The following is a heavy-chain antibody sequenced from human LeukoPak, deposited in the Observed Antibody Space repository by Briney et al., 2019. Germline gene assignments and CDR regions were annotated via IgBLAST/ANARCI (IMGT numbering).Heavy chain of an antibody. CDR1: GFTFSSYG. J-gene: IGHJ4*02. CDR3: VRRVVTAMSFGY. CDR2: ISYDGSNK. V-gene: IGHV3-30*03. D-gene: IGHD2-21*02. Sequence: GRSLRLSCAASGFTFSSYGMHWVRQAPGKGLEWVAVISYDGSNKYYADSVKGRFTISRDNSKNTLYLQMNSLRAEDTAVYYCVRRVVTAMSFGYWGQGTLVTVSS.